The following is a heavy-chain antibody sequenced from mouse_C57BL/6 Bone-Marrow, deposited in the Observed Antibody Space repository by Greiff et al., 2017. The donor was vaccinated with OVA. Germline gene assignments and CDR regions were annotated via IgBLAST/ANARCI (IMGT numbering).Heavy chain of an antibody. Sequence: EVQLQESGPGLVKPSQSLSLTCSVTGYSITSGYYWNWIRQFPGNKLEWMGYISYDGSNNYNPSLKNRISITRDTSKNQFFLKLNSVTTEDTATYYCARGRYDLFDYWGQGTTLTVSS. CDR2: ISYDGSN. CDR3: ARGRYDLFDY. V-gene: IGHV3-6*01. D-gene: IGHD2-3*01. J-gene: IGHJ2*01. CDR1: GYSITSGYY.